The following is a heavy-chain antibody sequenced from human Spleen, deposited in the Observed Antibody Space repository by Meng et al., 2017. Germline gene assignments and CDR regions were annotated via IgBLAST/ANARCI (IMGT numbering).Heavy chain of an antibody. CDR3: ARWDGTSWLDY. CDR2: IKPAGNDK. D-gene: IGHD6-13*01. J-gene: IGHJ4*02. V-gene: IGHV3-7*01. CDR1: GFTFSSYG. Sequence: GGSLRLSCAASGFTFSSYGMHWVRQAPGKGLEWVANIKPAGNDKYYVDPVKGRFTISRDNVKNSLYLQMNSLRAEDTAVYYCARWDGTSWLDYWGQGTRVNGSS.